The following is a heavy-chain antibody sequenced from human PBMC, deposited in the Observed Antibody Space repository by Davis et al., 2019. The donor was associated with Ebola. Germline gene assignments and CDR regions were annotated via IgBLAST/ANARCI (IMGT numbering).Heavy chain of an antibody. J-gene: IGHJ5*02. CDR3: ARVRYYDLNWFDP. CDR1: GDSITSYH. Sequence: MPSETLSLTCTVSGDSITSYHWSWIRQPPGKGLEWIGYINYSGSTYHNPSLKSRVTMSVDTSKNQFSLYLSSVTAADTAVYFCARVRYYDLNWFDPWGQGTLVTVSS. CDR2: INYSGST. V-gene: IGHV4-59*08. D-gene: IGHD3-3*01.